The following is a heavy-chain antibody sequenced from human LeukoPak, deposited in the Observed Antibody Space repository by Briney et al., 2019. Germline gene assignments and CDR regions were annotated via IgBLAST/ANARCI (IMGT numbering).Heavy chain of an antibody. CDR1: GFTFSSYS. V-gene: IGHV3-21*01. J-gene: IGHJ6*03. Sequence: GGSLRLSCAASGFTFSSYSMNWVRQAPGKGLEWVSCISSSSSYIYYADSVKGRFTISRDNAKNSLYLQMNSLRAEDTAVYYCASHSGSYPIPGGYYYYMDVWGKGTTVTVSS. CDR2: ISSSSSYI. CDR3: ASHSGSYPIPGGYYYYMDV. D-gene: IGHD1-26*01.